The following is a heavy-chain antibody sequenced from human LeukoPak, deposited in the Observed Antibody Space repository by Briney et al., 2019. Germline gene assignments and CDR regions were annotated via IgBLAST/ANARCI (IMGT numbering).Heavy chain of an antibody. CDR2: ITPNSAGT. CDR3: AILASGLNF. CDR1: GYTFTDYC. Sequence: ASVKVSCKASGYTFTDYCIHWVRQAPGQGLEWMAWITPNSAGTNSSRKFQDRVTLTRDTSISTAYMELTGLTSDDTAVYYCAILASGLNFWGQGTLVTVSS. D-gene: IGHD3-10*01. V-gene: IGHV1-2*02. J-gene: IGHJ4*02.